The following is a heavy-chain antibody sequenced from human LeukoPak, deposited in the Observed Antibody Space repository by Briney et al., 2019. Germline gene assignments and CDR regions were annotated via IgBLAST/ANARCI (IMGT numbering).Heavy chain of an antibody. Sequence: SQTLSLTCTVSGGSISSGSYYWSWTRQPAGKGLEWIGRIYTSGSTNYNPSLKSRVTISVDTSKNQFSLKLSSVTAADTAVYYCAKSSSGSPWIDYWGQGTLVTVSS. CDR1: GGSISSGSYY. J-gene: IGHJ4*02. D-gene: IGHD1-26*01. CDR2: IYTSGST. V-gene: IGHV4-61*02. CDR3: AKSSSGSPWIDY.